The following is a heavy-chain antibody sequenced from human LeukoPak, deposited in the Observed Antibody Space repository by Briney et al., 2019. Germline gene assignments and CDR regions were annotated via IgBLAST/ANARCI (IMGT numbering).Heavy chain of an antibody. D-gene: IGHD3-16*01. CDR2: ISSSSSYI. J-gene: IGHJ4*02. CDR1: GSTFSSYS. CDR3: ARDSGMIFHY. Sequence: PGGSLRLSCAASGSTFSSYSLNWVRQAPGKGLEWVSSISSSSSYIYYADSVKGRFTISRDNAKNSLYQQMNSLRAEDTAVYYCARDSGMIFHYWGQGTLVTVSS. V-gene: IGHV3-21*01.